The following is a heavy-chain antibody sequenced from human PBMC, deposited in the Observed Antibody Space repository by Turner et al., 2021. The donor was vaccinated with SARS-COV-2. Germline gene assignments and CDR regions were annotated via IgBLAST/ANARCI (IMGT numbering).Heavy chain of an antibody. D-gene: IGHD2-21*02. J-gene: IGHJ4*02. V-gene: IGHV1-69*04. CDR1: GGTFSSYA. CDR2: IIPILGIA. Sequence: QVQLVQSGAEVKKPGSSAKVSCKASGGTFSSYAISWVRQAPGQGLEWMGRIIPILGIANYAQKFQGRVTITADKSTSTAYMELSSLRSEDTAVYYCARGLRAGWDHDYWGQGTLVTVSS. CDR3: ARGLRAGWDHDY.